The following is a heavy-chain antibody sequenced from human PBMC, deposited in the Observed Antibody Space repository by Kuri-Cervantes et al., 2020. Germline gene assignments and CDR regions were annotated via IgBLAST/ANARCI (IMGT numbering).Heavy chain of an antibody. CDR2: ISSSSSTI. V-gene: IGHV3-48*01. CDR1: GFTFSSYS. J-gene: IGHJ3*02. Sequence: GGSLRLSCAASGFTFSSYSMNWVRQAPGKGLEWVSYISSSSSTIYYADSVKGRFTISRDNAKNSLYLQMNSLRAEDTAVYYCARGITMIVVVTAGGAFDIWGQGTMVTVSS. D-gene: IGHD3-22*01. CDR3: ARGITMIVVVTAGGAFDI.